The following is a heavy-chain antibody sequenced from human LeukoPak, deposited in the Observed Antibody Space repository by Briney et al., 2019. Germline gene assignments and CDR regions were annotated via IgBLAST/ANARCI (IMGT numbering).Heavy chain of an antibody. Sequence: GGSLRLSCAASGFTFSSYSMNWVRQAPGKGLEWVSYISSSSSTIYYADSVKGRFTISRDNAKNSLYLQMNSLRAEDTAVYYCARALYDFWSGPFDIWGQGTMVTVSS. CDR2: ISSSSSTI. CDR1: GFTFSSYS. V-gene: IGHV3-48*01. J-gene: IGHJ3*02. D-gene: IGHD3-3*01. CDR3: ARALYDFWSGPFDI.